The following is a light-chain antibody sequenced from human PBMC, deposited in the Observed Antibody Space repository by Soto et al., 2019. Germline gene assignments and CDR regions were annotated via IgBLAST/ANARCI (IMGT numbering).Light chain of an antibody. CDR3: QQYNKWPLT. V-gene: IGKV3-15*01. CDR1: QSVNSN. Sequence: EIVRTQSPATLSVSPGERATLSCRASQSVNSNLAWYQQKPGQAPRLLIYDASTRTTGIPARFSGSGSGTEFTLTLSSLQSEDFAVYYCQQYNKWPLTFGGGTKVEIK. CDR2: DAS. J-gene: IGKJ4*01.